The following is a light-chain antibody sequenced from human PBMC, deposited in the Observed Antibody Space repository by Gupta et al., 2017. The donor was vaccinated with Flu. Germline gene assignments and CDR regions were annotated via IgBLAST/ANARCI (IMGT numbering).Light chain of an antibody. CDR2: RDS. Sequence: GGKNIGSKNVHWYQVKPGRAPVLVIYRDSNRPSGIPARFSGSNSGNTATLTISRAQAGDEADYYCQVWDRSTEDVVFGGGTKLTAL. V-gene: IGLV3-9*01. CDR3: QVWDRSTEDVV. J-gene: IGLJ2*01. CDR1: NIGSKN.